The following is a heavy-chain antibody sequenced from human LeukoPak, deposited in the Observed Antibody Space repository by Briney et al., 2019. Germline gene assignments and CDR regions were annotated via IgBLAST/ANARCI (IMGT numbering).Heavy chain of an antibody. CDR2: ISSRSTTI. CDR3: ARGGLSGDTTMVRRYLYYYMDV. V-gene: IGHV3-48*01. Sequence: GGSLRLSCAASGFTFNNYNMNWVRQAPGKGLEWLSYISSRSTTITYADSVKGRFTISRDNAKNSLYLQMNSLRAEDTAVYYCARGGLSGDTTMVRRYLYYYMDVWGKGTTVTVSS. D-gene: IGHD5-18*01. CDR1: GFTFNNYN. J-gene: IGHJ6*03.